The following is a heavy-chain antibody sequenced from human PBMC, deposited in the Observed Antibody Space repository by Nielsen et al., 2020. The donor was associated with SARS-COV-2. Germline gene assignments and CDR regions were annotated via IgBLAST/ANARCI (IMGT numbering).Heavy chain of an antibody. CDR3: KHYYERDV. CDR2: VRSKTNNYET. V-gene: IGHV3-73*01. J-gene: IGHJ6*02. CDR1: GFTFGDSI. Sequence: GESLKISCAASGFTFGDSIIHWVRQASGKGLEWVGRVRSKTNNYETANAASVKGRFTISRDESKNMAYLQMTSLKTEDTAVYYCKHYYERDVWGQGTTVTVSS.